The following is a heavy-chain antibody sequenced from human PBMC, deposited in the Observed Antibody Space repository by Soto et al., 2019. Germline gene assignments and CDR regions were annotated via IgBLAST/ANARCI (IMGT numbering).Heavy chain of an antibody. J-gene: IGHJ4*02. CDR2: IYGDDNR. V-gene: IGHV2-5*02. CDR3: AHRLPRGSGLLFFDF. Sequence: SGPTLVNPTQTLTLTCSFSGFSLTTNEVGVGWIRQPPGKALEWLAVIYGDDNRLYNPSLKNRVTIMKDTSKNHVVLIMTYMDPMDTGTYYCAHRLPRGSGLLFFDFWGQGFVVIVSS. D-gene: IGHD2-15*01. CDR1: GFSLTTNEVG.